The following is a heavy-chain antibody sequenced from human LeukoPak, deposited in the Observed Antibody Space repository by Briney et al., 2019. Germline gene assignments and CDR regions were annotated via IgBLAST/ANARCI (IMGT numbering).Heavy chain of an antibody. J-gene: IGHJ4*02. Sequence: PSETLSLTCTVSGGSITSGGYHWGWIRQPPGKGLEWIGSIYYSGTTYYNPSLKSRVTISVDTSKNQFSLKLSSVTAADTAVYYCAREDSQLIDCWGQGTLVTVSS. V-gene: IGHV4-39*07. CDR3: AREDSQLIDC. CDR2: IYYSGTT. D-gene: IGHD2-2*01. CDR1: GGSITSGGYH.